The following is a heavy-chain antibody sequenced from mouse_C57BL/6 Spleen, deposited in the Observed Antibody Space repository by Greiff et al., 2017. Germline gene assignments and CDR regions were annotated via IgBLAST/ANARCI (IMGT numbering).Heavy chain of an antibody. CDR1: GYTFTDYY. CDR3: ATRITTVVVNFDV. J-gene: IGHJ1*03. CDR2: INPNNGGT. D-gene: IGHD1-1*01. Sequence: EVQLQQSGPELVKPGASVKISCKASGYTFTDYYMNWVKQSHGKSLEWIGDINPNNGGTSYNQKFKGKATLTVDKSSSTAYMELRSLTSEDSAVYYCATRITTVVVNFDVWGTGTTVTVSS. V-gene: IGHV1-26*01.